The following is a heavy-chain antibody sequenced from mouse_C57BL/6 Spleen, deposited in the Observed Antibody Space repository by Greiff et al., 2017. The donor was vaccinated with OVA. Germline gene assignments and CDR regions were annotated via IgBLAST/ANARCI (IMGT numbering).Heavy chain of an antibody. CDR3: ASPSSGSSSYAMDY. CDR1: GYTFTSYW. V-gene: IGHV1-72*01. CDR2: IDPNSGGT. J-gene: IGHJ4*01. Sequence: QVQLQQPGAELVKPGASVKLSCKASGYTFTSYWMHWVKQRPGRGLEWIGRIDPNSGGTKYNEKFKSKATLTVDKPSSTAYMQLSSLTSEDSAVDYCASPSSGSSSYAMDYWGQGTSVTVSS. D-gene: IGHD1-1*01.